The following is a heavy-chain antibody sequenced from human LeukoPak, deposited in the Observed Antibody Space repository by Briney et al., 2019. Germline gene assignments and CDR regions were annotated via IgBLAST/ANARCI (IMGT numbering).Heavy chain of an antibody. J-gene: IGHJ4*02. D-gene: IGHD3-10*01. CDR3: AKARTVWFGEPCDY. CDR1: GFTFSSYA. V-gene: IGHV3-23*01. Sequence: GGSLRLSCAASGFTFSSYAMSWVRQAPGKGLEWVSAISGSGGSTYYADSVKGRFTISSDNSKNTLYLQMNSLRAKDTAVYYCAKARTVWFGEPCDYWGQGTLVTVSS. CDR2: ISGSGGST.